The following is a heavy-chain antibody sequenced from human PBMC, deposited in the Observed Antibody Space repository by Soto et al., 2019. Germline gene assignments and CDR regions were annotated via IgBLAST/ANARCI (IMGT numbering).Heavy chain of an antibody. D-gene: IGHD2-15*01. CDR2: INHSGST. J-gene: IGHJ5*02. V-gene: IGHV4-34*01. CDR3: ARGWGRYCSGGSCYTVRLDP. CDR1: GGSFSGYD. Sequence: PSETLSLTCAVYGGSFSGYDWSWIRQPPGKGLEWIGEINHSGSTNYNPSLKSRVTISVDTPKNQFSLKLSSVTAADTAVYYCARGWGRYCSGGSCYTVRLDPWGQGTLVTVSS.